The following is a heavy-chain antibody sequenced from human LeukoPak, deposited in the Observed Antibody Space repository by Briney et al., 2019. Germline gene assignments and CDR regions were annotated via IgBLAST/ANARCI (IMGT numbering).Heavy chain of an antibody. Sequence: GGSLRLSSAASGFTFSTAATGWVRQAPGKGLEWVSTISGSGGDTYYADSVRGRFTISRDNSKNTLYLQMHSLRADDTAVYYCAARPPIIVAGPFDYWGQGTLVTVSS. V-gene: IGHV3-23*01. CDR1: GFTFSTAA. J-gene: IGHJ4*02. CDR3: AARPPIIVAGPFDY. CDR2: ISGSGGDT. D-gene: IGHD6-19*01.